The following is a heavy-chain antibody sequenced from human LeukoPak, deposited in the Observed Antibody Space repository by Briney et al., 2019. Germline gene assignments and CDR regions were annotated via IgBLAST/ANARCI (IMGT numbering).Heavy chain of an antibody. J-gene: IGHJ4*02. CDR2: IYYSGST. D-gene: IGHD1-26*01. CDR3: ARQGSGNYLSPVNY. Sequence: PSETLSLTCAVYGGSFSGSYWSWIRQPPGKGLEWIGTIYYSGSTYYNPSLKSRVTISVDTSKNQFSLKLSSVTAADTAVYYCARQGSGNYLSPVNYWGQGTLVTVSS. CDR1: GGSFSGSY. V-gene: IGHV4-34*01.